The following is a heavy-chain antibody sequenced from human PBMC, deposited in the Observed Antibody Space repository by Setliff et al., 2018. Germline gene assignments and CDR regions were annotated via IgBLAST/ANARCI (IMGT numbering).Heavy chain of an antibody. CDR2: ISGSGITI. J-gene: IGHJ5*02. CDR1: GFSFSDYF. Sequence: SGGSLRLSCAAAGFSFSDYFMSWVRQAPGKGLEWISKISGSGITIYYADSVRGRFTISRDNAKNSLYLQMNSLRAEDTAVYYCGRDVFDFRTGQGGPWGQGTRVTVSS. V-gene: IGHV3-11*04. CDR3: GRDVFDFRTGQGGP. D-gene: IGHD3-3*01.